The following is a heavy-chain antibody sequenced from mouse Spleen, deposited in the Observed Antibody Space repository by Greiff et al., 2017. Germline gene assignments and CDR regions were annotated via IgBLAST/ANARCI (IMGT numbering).Heavy chain of an antibody. D-gene: IGHD2-14*01. CDR2: INPYNGGT. V-gene: IGHV1-19*01. Sequence: EVQLQQSGPVLVKPGASVKMSCKASGYTFTDYYMNWVKQSHGKSLEWIGVINPYNGGTSYNQKFKGKATLTVDKSSSTAYMELNSLTSEDSAVYYCARSPWYRYDGAAWFAYWGQGTLVTVSA. J-gene: IGHJ3*01. CDR3: ARSPWYRYDGAAWFAY. CDR1: GYTFTDYY.